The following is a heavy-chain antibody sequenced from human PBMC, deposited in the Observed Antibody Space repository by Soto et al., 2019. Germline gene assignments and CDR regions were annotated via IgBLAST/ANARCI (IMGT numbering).Heavy chain of an antibody. V-gene: IGHV3-53*01. J-gene: IGHJ4*02. CDR1: GFTVSSNY. Sequence: GGSLRLSCAASGFTVSSNYMSWVRQAPGKGLEWVSVIYSGGSTYYADSVKGRFTISRDNSKNTLYLQMNSLRAEDTAVYYCAREYYDFWSGYYGYYFDYWGQGTLVTVSS. CDR2: IYSGGST. D-gene: IGHD3-3*01. CDR3: AREYYDFWSGYYGYYFDY.